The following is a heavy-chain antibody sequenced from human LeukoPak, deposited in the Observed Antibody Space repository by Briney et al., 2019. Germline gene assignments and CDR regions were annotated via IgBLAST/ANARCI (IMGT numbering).Heavy chain of an antibody. V-gene: IGHV4-59*01. CDR2: IYHSGST. CDR3: TRGRIYHDSTDFDH. D-gene: IGHD3-22*01. Sequence: SETLSLTCTVSGGSISSYYWSWIRQPPGKGLEWIGYIYHSGSTSYNPSLKSRVTISVDTSENQFSLRLSSVTAADTAMYYCTRGRIYHDSTDFDHWGQGTLVTVSS. CDR1: GGSISSYY. J-gene: IGHJ4*02.